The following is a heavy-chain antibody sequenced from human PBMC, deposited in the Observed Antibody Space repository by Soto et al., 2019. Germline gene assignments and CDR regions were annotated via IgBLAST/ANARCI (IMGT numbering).Heavy chain of an antibody. Sequence: SETLSLTCTVSVGSISSSNYYWSWIRQPPGKGLEWIWSSYYSGTTYFNPSLKSRATISVDTSNNQLSLRLTSVTAADTAIYYCTRRYNWNDNYFDPSGRGALVTVSS. CDR3: TRRYNWNDNYFDP. CDR1: VGSISSSNYY. J-gene: IGHJ5*02. CDR2: SYYSGTT. D-gene: IGHD1-20*01. V-gene: IGHV4-39*01.